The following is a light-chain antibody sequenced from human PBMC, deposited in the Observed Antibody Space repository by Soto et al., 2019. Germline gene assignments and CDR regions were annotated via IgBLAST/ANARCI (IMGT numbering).Light chain of an antibody. V-gene: IGLV2-14*01. CDR2: EVV. CDR3: SSFTSSSTWV. J-gene: IGLJ3*02. CDR1: SGDIGGYS. Sequence: QSALTQPASVSGSPGQSITISCTGTSGDIGGYSVSWYQQHPGKAPKLLIYEVVKRPSGVSNRFSGSKSGNTASLTISGLQADDEADYYCSSFTSSSTWVFGGGTKVTVL.